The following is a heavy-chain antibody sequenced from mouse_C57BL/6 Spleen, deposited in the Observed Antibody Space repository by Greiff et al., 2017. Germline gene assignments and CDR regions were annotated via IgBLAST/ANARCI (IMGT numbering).Heavy chain of an antibody. J-gene: IGHJ2*01. D-gene: IGHD1-2*01. Sequence: VQLQQPGAELVMPGASVKLSCKASGYTFTSYWMHWVKQRPGQGLEWIGEIDPSDSYTNYNQKFKGKSTLTVDKSSSTAYMQLSSLTSEDSAVYYCARLSLLYYFDYWDQGTTRTVSS. CDR3: ARLSLLYYFDY. CDR1: GYTFTSYW. V-gene: IGHV1-69*01. CDR2: IDPSDSYT.